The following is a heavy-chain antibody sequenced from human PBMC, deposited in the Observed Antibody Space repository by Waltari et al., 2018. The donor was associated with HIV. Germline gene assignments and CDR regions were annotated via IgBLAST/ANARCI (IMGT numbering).Heavy chain of an antibody. CDR2: MYHSGST. CDR1: RGARRSFNW. V-gene: IGHV4-4*02. J-gene: IGHJ5*02. D-gene: IGHD4-17*01. CDR3: ARAVTGDFGSSRFDP. Sequence: QVQLQESGPGVVRPSETLSLTCGVSRGARRSFNWWGWVPQPHDRGREWSGEMYHSGSTNYNSSLKSRVTISVDKSKNQFSLELRSVTAADTAVYYCARAVTGDFGSSRFDPWGQGTLVTVSS.